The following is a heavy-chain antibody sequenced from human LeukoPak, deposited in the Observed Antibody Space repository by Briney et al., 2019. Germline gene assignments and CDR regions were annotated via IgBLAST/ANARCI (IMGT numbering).Heavy chain of an antibody. V-gene: IGHV3-30*03. CDR2: TSYDGSNQ. CDR3: AREGGYGKSGDY. J-gene: IGHJ4*02. CDR1: KFTFSNYD. Sequence: GGSLRLSCADSKFTFSNYDMDWVRQAPGKGLEWVALTSYDGSNQYYADSVKGRFTISRANSKNTLCLQMNSLRAEDTAVYYCAREGGYGKSGDYWGQGTLVTVSS. D-gene: IGHD6-25*01.